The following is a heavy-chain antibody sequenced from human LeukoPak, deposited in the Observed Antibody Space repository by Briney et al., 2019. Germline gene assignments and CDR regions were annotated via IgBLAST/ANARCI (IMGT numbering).Heavy chain of an antibody. CDR3: ARHAAVAGTAFDY. Sequence: PSETLSLTCTVPGGSVRSGSYYWSWFRQPPGKGLGWIGYIYYSGSTNYNPSLKSRVIISVDTSKNQFSLNLSSVTAADTAVYYCARHAAVAGTAFDYWGQGTLVTVSS. CDR2: IYYSGST. J-gene: IGHJ4*02. CDR1: GGSVRSGSYY. D-gene: IGHD6-19*01. V-gene: IGHV4-61*01.